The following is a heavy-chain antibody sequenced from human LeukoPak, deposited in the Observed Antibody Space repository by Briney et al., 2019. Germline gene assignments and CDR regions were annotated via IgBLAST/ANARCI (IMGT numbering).Heavy chain of an antibody. Sequence: GGSLRLSCAASGFTFDDYGMSWVRQAPGKGLEWVSGINWNGGNTGYADSVKGRFTISRDNAKNSLYLQMNSLKTEDTAVYYCTSPEVVPAASPGGYYMDVWGKGTTVTVSS. V-gene: IGHV3-20*04. CDR1: GFTFDDYG. J-gene: IGHJ6*03. CDR2: INWNGGNT. D-gene: IGHD2-2*01. CDR3: TSPEVVPAASPGGYYMDV.